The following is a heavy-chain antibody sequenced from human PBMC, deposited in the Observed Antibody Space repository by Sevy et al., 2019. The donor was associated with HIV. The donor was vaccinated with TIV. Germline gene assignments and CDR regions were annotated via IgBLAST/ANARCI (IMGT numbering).Heavy chain of an antibody. Sequence: GGSLRLSCAASGFIFSNHVMNWVRQAPGKGLEWVSAGSSSGSNTYYADSVQGRFTMSRDNSKNTLYLQMNTLRAEDTAVYYCVRRSSYSDSSGYYSFDYWGQGALVTVSS. J-gene: IGHJ4*02. D-gene: IGHD3-22*01. CDR2: GSSSGSNT. CDR1: GFIFSNHV. CDR3: VRRSSYSDSSGYYSFDY. V-gene: IGHV3-23*01.